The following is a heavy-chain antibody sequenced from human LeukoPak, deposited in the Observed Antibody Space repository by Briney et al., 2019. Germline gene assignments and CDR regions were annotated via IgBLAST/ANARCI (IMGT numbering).Heavy chain of an antibody. Sequence: EASVKVSCKVFGNTLTELSMHWVRRAPGKGLESMGGFAPEDGEAIYAQQFQGRLTMTEDTSTDTAYMELSSLTSEDTAVYYCTTGRRYQLYDYWGQGTLVTVSS. V-gene: IGHV1-24*01. CDR3: TTGRRYQLYDY. CDR1: GNTLTELS. CDR2: FAPEDGEA. J-gene: IGHJ4*02. D-gene: IGHD1-1*01.